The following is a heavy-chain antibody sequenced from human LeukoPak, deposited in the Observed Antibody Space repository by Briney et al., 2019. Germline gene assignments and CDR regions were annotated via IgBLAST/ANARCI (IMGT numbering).Heavy chain of an antibody. CDR1: GFSFSNDW. D-gene: IGHD2-2*01. CDR3: ARDHAYRTDY. Sequence: GGSLRLSCAASGFSFSNDWMCWVRQAPGKGLEWVANINQDESKKYYVDSVKGRFTISRDNAKNSLYLQMSSLRAEDTAVYYCARDHAYRTDYWGQGSLVTVSS. J-gene: IGHJ4*02. V-gene: IGHV3-7*01. CDR2: INQDESKK.